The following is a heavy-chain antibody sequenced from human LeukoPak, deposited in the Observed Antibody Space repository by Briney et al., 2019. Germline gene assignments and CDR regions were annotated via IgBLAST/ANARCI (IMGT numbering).Heavy chain of an antibody. CDR1: GFTFSSYS. J-gene: IGHJ4*02. CDR3: ARDYNYGSGNFDY. Sequence: PAGSLRLSCAASGFTFSSYSMNWVRQAPGKGLEWVSSISSSSSYIYYADSVKGRFTISRDNAKNSLYLQMNSLRAEDTAVYYCARDYNYGSGNFDYWGQGTLVTVSS. V-gene: IGHV3-21*01. D-gene: IGHD3-10*01. CDR2: ISSSSSYI.